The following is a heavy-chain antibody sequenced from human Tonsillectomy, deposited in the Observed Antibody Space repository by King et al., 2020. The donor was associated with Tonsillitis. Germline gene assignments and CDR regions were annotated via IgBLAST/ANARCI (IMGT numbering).Heavy chain of an antibody. CDR1: GFTLGDYA. CDR2: IRSKTYGGTT. J-gene: IGHJ4*02. V-gene: IGHV3-49*04. D-gene: IGHD3-3*01. Sequence: VQLVESGGGLVQPGRSLRLSCTASGFTLGDYAMSWVRQAPGRGLEWVGFIRSKTYGGTTEYAASVKGRFTISRDDSKSIAYLQMNSLKTEDTAVYYCTRDITIFDYWGQGTLVTVSS. CDR3: TRDITIFDY.